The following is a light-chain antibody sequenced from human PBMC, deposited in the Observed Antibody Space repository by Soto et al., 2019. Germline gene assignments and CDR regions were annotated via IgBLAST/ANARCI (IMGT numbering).Light chain of an antibody. CDR2: KAS. V-gene: IGKV1-5*03. Sequence: DIQITQSPSTLSGSVGDRVTITCRASQTISSWLAWYQQKPGKAPKLLIYKASTLKSGVPSRFRGSGSGTEFTLTISRLQPDDFETYYCQQYNTYSWTFGQGTKVDIK. CDR3: QQYNTYSWT. CDR1: QTISSW. J-gene: IGKJ1*01.